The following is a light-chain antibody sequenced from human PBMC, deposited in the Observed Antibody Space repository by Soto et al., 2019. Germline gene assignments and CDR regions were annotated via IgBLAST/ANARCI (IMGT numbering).Light chain of an antibody. CDR3: QQYNNWPTWT. Sequence: EIVLTQSPATLSVSPGESATLSCRASQSISSNLAWYQQKPGQSPRLLIYGASSRATGVPVRFSGSGSGTEFTLTISSLQSEDFAVYYCQQYNNWPTWTFGQGTKVDIK. V-gene: IGKV3-15*01. J-gene: IGKJ1*01. CDR2: GAS. CDR1: QSISSN.